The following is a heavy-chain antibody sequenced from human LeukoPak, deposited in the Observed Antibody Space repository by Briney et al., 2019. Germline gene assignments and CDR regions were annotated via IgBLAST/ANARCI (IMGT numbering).Heavy chain of an antibody. CDR2: IIPIFGTA. CDR3: ARGGYDSSGYLYYFDY. V-gene: IGHV1-69*13. J-gene: IGHJ4*02. CDR1: GYTFTGYY. D-gene: IGHD3-22*01. Sequence: EASVNVSCKASGYTFTGYYMHWVRQAPGQGLEWMGGIIPIFGTANYAQKFQGRVTITADESTSTAYMELSSLRSEDTAVYYCARGGYDSSGYLYYFDYWGQGTLVTVSS.